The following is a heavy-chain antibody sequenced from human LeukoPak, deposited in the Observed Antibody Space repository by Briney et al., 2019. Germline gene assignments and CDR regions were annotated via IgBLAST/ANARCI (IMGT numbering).Heavy chain of an antibody. V-gene: IGHV3-30*04. CDR3: AREGGNSTSWGYFDY. D-gene: IGHD6-13*01. CDR1: GFTFRGYT. CDR2: ISWDGNKK. Sequence: PGSSLRLSCGASGFTFRGYTMHWVRQAPGKGLQWVAVISWDGNKKFYADYVEGRFTITRDNSKNTLSLQMNSLRLEDTALYYCAREGGNSTSWGYFDYWGQGTLVTVSS. J-gene: IGHJ4*02.